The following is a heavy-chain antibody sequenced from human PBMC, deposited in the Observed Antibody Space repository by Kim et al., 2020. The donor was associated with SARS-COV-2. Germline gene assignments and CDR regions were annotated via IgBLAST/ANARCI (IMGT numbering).Heavy chain of an antibody. V-gene: IGHV4-39*07. J-gene: IGHJ4*02. Sequence: STPSLKSRVTISVDTSNNQFSLKLSSVTAADTAVYYCARDSIAVAVVDYWGQGTLVTVSS. CDR3: ARDSIAVAVVDY. D-gene: IGHD6-19*01.